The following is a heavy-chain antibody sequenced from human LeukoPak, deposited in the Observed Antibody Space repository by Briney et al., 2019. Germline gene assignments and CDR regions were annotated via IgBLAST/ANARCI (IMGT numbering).Heavy chain of an antibody. V-gene: IGHV4-34*01. D-gene: IGHD3-10*01. CDR1: GGSFSGYY. J-gene: IGHJ5*02. CDR2: INHSGST. Sequence: SETLSLTCAVYGGSFSGYYWSWIRQPPGKGLEWIGEINHSGSTNYNPSLKSRVTISVDTSKNQFSLKLSSVTAADTAVYYCARRRDYYGSGARWFDPWGQGTLVTVSS. CDR3: ARRRDYYGSGARWFDP.